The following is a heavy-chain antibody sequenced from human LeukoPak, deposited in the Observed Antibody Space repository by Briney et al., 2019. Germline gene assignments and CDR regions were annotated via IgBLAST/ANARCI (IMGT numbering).Heavy chain of an antibody. Sequence: GGSLRLSCAASGFIVSSNYMSWVRQAPGKGLEWVSVIYSGGSTYYADSVKGRFIISRDNSKNTLYLQMDSLRAEDTAVYYCARDRAWNYFDYWGQGTLVTVSS. CDR2: IYSGGST. CDR3: ARDRAWNYFDY. V-gene: IGHV3-53*05. D-gene: IGHD3-3*01. J-gene: IGHJ4*02. CDR1: GFIVSSNY.